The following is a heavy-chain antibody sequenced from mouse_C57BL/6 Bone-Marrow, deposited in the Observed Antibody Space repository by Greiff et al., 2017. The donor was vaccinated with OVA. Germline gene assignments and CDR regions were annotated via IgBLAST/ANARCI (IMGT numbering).Heavy chain of an antibody. J-gene: IGHJ1*03. Sequence: EVQVVESGGDLVKPGGSLKLSCAASGFTFSSYGMSWVRQTPDKRLEWVATISSGGSYTYYPDSVKGRFTISRDNAKNTLYLQMSSLKSEDTAMYYCADLGDYGSSWYFDVWGTGTTGTVSS. CDR1: GFTFSSYG. CDR2: ISSGGSYT. V-gene: IGHV5-6*01. CDR3: ADLGDYGSSWYFDV. D-gene: IGHD1-1*01.